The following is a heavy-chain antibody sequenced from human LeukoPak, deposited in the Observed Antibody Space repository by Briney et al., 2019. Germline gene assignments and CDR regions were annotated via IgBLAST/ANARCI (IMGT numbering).Heavy chain of an antibody. CDR3: AKAYPPLYYDFWSGYYTGDAFDI. D-gene: IGHD3-3*01. CDR2: ISGSGGST. V-gene: IGHV3-23*01. Sequence: PGGSLRLSCAASGFTFSSYAMSWVRRAPGKGLEWVSAISGSGGSTYYADSVKGRFTISRDNSKNTLYLQMNSLRAEDTAVYYCAKAYPPLYYDFWSGYYTGDAFDIWGQGTMVTVSS. J-gene: IGHJ3*02. CDR1: GFTFSSYA.